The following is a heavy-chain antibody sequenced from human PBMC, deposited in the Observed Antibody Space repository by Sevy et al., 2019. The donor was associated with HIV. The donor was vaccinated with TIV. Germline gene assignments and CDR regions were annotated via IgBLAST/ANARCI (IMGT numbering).Heavy chain of an antibody. J-gene: IGHJ4*02. CDR2: MSYDGSYK. CDR1: GFTFSSHG. Sequence: GGSLRLSCAASGFTFSSHGMHWVRKAPGKGLEWVAVMSYDGSYKSYGDSVKGRFTISRDDSKNTLYLQMNSLRPEDTAMYYCARDSGYSINWYPAYWGQGTLVTVSS. D-gene: IGHD6-13*01. CDR3: ARDSGYSINWYPAY. V-gene: IGHV3-30*03.